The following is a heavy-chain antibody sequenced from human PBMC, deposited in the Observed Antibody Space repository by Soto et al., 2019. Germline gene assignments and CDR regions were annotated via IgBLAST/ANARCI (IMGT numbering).Heavy chain of an antibody. D-gene: IGHD2-21*01. J-gene: IGHJ3*02. CDR2: ISNNGSTI. CDR3: ARVMIEDAFDI. V-gene: IGHV3-11*01. Sequence: QVQLVESGGGLVKPGGSLRLSCAASGFTFSDYYMSWIRQAPGKGLEWVLYISNNGSTIYYADSVKGRFTISRDNAKNSLYLQMNSLRAGDTAVYYCARVMIEDAFDIWGHGTMVTVSS. CDR1: GFTFSDYY.